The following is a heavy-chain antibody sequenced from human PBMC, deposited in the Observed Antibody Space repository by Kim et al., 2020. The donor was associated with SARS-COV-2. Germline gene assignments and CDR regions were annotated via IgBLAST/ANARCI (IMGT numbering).Heavy chain of an antibody. Sequence: SETLSLTCTVSGGSISSSSYYWGWIRQPPGKGLEWIGSIYYSGSTYYNPSLKSRVTISVDTSKNQFSLNLSSVTAADTALYYCARLTRGAVAGQAFDYWGQGTLVTVAS. V-gene: IGHV4-39*01. J-gene: IGHJ4*02. D-gene: IGHD6-19*01. CDR1: GGSISSSSYY. CDR2: IYYSGST. CDR3: ARLTRGAVAGQAFDY.